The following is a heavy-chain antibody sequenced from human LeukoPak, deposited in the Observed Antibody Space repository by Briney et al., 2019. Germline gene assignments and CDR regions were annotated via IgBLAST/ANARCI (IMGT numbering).Heavy chain of an antibody. Sequence: GGSLRLSCAASGFTFSTYGMHWVRQDPGKGLEWVAFIRSDGINKYYADSVKGRFTISRDNSKNTLYLQMNSLRAEDTAVYYCARGSKSYGDYIRSRIHYFDYWGQGILVTVSS. V-gene: IGHV3-30*02. J-gene: IGHJ4*02. CDR2: IRSDGINK. D-gene: IGHD4-17*01. CDR3: ARGSKSYGDYIRSRIHYFDY. CDR1: GFTFSTYG.